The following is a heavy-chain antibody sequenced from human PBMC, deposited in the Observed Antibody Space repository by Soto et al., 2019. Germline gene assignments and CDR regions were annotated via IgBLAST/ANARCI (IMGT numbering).Heavy chain of an antibody. D-gene: IGHD2-21*02. V-gene: IGHV3-20*04. CDR2: INWNGGST. J-gene: IGHJ4*02. CDR1: GFTFDDYG. Sequence: GGFLRLSCAASGFTFDDYGMSWVRQAPGKGLEWVSGINWNGGSTGYADSVKGRFTISRDNAKNSLYLQMNSLRAEDTALYYCARAPPYCGGDCYSSYSLLLGPFDYWGQGTLVTVSS. CDR3: ARAPPYCGGDCYSSYSLLLGPFDY.